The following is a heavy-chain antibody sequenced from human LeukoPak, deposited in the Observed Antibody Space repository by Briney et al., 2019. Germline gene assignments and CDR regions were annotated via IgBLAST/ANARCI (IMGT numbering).Heavy chain of an antibody. Sequence: PSETLSLTCAVYGGSFSGYYWTWIRQPPGKGLEWIGEINHSGSTNHNPSLKSRVIISVDTSKNQFSLKLTSVTAADTAVYYCARGYSSGFNWFDPWGQGTLVTVSS. J-gene: IGHJ5*02. CDR1: GGSFSGYY. CDR3: ARGYSSGFNWFDP. D-gene: IGHD6-19*01. V-gene: IGHV4-34*01. CDR2: INHSGST.